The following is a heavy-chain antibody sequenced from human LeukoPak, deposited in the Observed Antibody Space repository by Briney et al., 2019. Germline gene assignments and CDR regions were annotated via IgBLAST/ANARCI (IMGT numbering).Heavy chain of an antibody. Sequence: ASVKVSCKASGYTFTSYGISWVRQAPGQGLEWMGWISAYNGNTNYAQKLQGRVTMTTDTSTSTAYMELRSLRSDDTAVYYCAVNIVGANTGNHYFQHWGQGTLVTVSS. J-gene: IGHJ1*01. CDR3: AVNIVGANTGNHYFQH. V-gene: IGHV1-18*01. CDR1: GYTFTSYG. CDR2: ISAYNGNT. D-gene: IGHD1-26*01.